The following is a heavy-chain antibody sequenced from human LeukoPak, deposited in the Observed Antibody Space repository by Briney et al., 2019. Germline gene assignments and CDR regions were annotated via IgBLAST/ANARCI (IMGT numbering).Heavy chain of an antibody. CDR1: GGSFSGHS. Sequence: SETLSLTCAVYGGSFSGHSWSWLRQPPGKGLEWIGEVIHGGSTNYNPSLTSRVIISLDTSKNQFSLKLNSVNAADTAVYYCASSLGSSSWYLSDYFDYWGQGTLVTVSS. CDR2: VIHGGST. CDR3: ASSLGSSSWYLSDYFDY. V-gene: IGHV4-34*12. J-gene: IGHJ4*02. D-gene: IGHD6-13*01.